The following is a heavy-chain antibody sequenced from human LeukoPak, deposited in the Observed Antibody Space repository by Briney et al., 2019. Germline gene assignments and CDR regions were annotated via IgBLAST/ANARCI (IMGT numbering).Heavy chain of an antibody. V-gene: IGHV3-48*03. Sequence: GGSLRLSCAASGFTFSSYEMNWVRQAPGKGLEWVSYISSSGSTIYYADSVKGRFTISRDNAKNSLYLQMNSLRAEDTAVYYCARLMVRGVITNDYWGQGTLVTVSS. CDR1: GFTFSSYE. D-gene: IGHD3-10*01. CDR2: ISSSGSTI. CDR3: ARLMVRGVITNDY. J-gene: IGHJ4*02.